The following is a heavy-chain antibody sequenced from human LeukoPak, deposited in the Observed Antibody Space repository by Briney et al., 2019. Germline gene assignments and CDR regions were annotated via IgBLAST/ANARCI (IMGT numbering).Heavy chain of an antibody. Sequence: GGSLRLSCAASGFTFDDYGMSWVRQAPGKGLEWVSGINWNGGSTGYADSVKGRFTISRDNAKNSLYLQVSSLRAEDTAWYYCARGQNYYGSGSQTFDIWGLGTMVTVSS. D-gene: IGHD3-10*01. CDR1: GFTFDDYG. J-gene: IGHJ3*02. CDR2: INWNGGST. CDR3: ARGQNYYGSGSQTFDI. V-gene: IGHV3-20*04.